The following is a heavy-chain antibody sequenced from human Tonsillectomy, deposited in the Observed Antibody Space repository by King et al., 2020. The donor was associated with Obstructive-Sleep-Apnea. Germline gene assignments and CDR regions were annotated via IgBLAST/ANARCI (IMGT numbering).Heavy chain of an antibody. J-gene: IGHJ6*02. CDR3: ARGTGWYGVDV. D-gene: IGHD6-19*01. CDR1: GGSIISYS. Sequence: QLQESGPGLVKPSETLSLTCTVSGGSIISYSWTWIRQPPGKGLEWIGHVYYSWGTNYKPSLKSRVTISADTSKNQFSLKLSSVTAADTGVYYCARGTGWYGVDVWGQGTTVTVSS. CDR2: VYYSWGT. V-gene: IGHV4-59*01.